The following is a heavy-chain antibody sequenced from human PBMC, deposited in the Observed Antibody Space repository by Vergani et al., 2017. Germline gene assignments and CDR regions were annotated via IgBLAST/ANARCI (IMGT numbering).Heavy chain of an antibody. CDR2: IYPGDSDT. CDR3: ARXGVGATTASYYFDY. CDR1: GYIFTSYW. V-gene: IGHV5-51*03. D-gene: IGHD1-26*01. J-gene: IGHJ4*02. Sequence: EVQLVQSGAEVKKPGESVKISCKGSGYIFTSYWIGWVRQMPGKGLDWMGIIYPGDSDTRYSPSFQGQVTISADKSISTAYLQWSSLKASDTAMYYCARXGVGATTASYYFDYWGQGTLVTVSS.